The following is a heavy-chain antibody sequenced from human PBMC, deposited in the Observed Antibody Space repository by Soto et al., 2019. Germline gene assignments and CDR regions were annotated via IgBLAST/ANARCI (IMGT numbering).Heavy chain of an antibody. J-gene: IGHJ4*02. CDR2: FYYSGST. CDR1: GDSISTNSYS. D-gene: IGHD1-1*01. Sequence: SETLSLTCTVSGDSISTNSYSWGWIRQPPGQGLEWIGLFYYSGSTNYNPSLKSRVTISVDTSKNQFSLKLSSVTAADTAVYYCARRYGYSFDYWGQGTLVTVSS. V-gene: IGHV4-39*07. CDR3: ARRYGYSFDY.